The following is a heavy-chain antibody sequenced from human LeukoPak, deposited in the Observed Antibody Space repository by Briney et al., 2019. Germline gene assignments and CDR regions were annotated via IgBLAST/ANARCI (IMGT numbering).Heavy chain of an antibody. V-gene: IGHV3-23*01. CDR2: ISGSGGST. D-gene: IGHD4-17*01. CDR3: TTAPDYGDYDFDY. J-gene: IGHJ4*02. Sequence: AGGSLRLSCAASGFTFSSYAMSWVRQAPGKGLEWVSAISGSGGSTYYADSVKGRFTISRDNSKNTLYLQMNSLRAEDTAVYYCTTAPDYGDYDFDYWGQGTLVTVSS. CDR1: GFTFSSYA.